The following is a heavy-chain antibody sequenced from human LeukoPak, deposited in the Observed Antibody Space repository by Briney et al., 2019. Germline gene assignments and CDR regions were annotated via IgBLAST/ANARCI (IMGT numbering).Heavy chain of an antibody. V-gene: IGHV4-59*01. J-gene: IGHJ6*02. CDR3: AGVPAAVYYYYGMDV. D-gene: IGHD2-2*01. Sequence: KTSETLSLTCTVSGGSISSYHWSWIRQPPGKGLEWIGYIYYSGSTNYNPSLKSRVTISVDTSKNQFSLKLSSVTAADTAVYYCAGVPAAVYYYYGMDVWGQGTTVTVSS. CDR2: IYYSGST. CDR1: GGSISSYH.